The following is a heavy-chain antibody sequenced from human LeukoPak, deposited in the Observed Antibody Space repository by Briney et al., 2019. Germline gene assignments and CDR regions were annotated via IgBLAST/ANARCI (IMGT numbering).Heavy chain of an antibody. J-gene: IGHJ4*02. V-gene: IGHV1-46*01. CDR1: GYTFTSYY. D-gene: IGHD2-2*01. CDR2: INPSGGST. Sequence: ASVKVSCKASGYTFTSYYMHWVRQAPGQGLEWMGIINPSGGSTSYAQKFQGRVTMTRDTSTSTVYMELSSLRSEDTAAYYCARDASTSGVPAATYYWGQGTLVTVSS. CDR3: ARDASTSGVPAATYY.